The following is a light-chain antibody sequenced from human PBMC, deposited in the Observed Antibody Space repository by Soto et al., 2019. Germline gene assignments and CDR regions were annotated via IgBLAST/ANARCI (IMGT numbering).Light chain of an antibody. CDR2: KAS. CDR3: QQYDRYSPLT. J-gene: IGKJ4*01. CDR1: QTISSW. V-gene: IGKV1-5*03. Sequence: DIQMTQSPSTLSGSVGDRVTITCRASQTISSWLAWYQQKPGKAPKLLIYKASTLKSGVPSRFSGSGSGTEFSLTISSLQPDDVATYYCQQYDRYSPLTFGGGTKWDIK.